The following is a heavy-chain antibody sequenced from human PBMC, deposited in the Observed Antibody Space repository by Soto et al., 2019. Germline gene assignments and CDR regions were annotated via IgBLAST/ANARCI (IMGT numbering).Heavy chain of an antibody. V-gene: IGHV1-3*01. Sequence: ASVKVSCKASGYTFTSYAMHWVRQAPGQRLEWMGWINAGNGNTKYSQKFQGRVTITRDTSASTAYKELSSLRSENTVVYYCAKPDYDILTGPLDVWGQGTTVTVSS. CDR3: AKPDYDILTGPLDV. D-gene: IGHD3-9*01. CDR2: INAGNGNT. CDR1: GYTFTSYA. J-gene: IGHJ6*02.